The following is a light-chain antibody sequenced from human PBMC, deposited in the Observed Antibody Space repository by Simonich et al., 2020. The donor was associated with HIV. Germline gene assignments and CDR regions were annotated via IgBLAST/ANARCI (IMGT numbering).Light chain of an antibody. CDR3: QQSYNTLSIT. J-gene: IGKJ5*01. Sequence: DIQMTQSPSSLSASVGDRVTITCRASRSIGTYLNWYQQKPGEAPKLLIYAASTLQSGVPSRFSGSGSGTDFTLTISSLQHEDFATYYCQQSYNTLSITFGQGTRLEIK. CDR2: AAS. V-gene: IGKV1-39*01. CDR1: RSIGTY.